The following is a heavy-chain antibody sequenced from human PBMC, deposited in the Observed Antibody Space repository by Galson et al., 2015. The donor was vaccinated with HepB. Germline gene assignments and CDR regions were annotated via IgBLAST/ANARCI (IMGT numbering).Heavy chain of an antibody. CDR1: GFTFSSYA. CDR3: AKDTNGGGFDY. V-gene: IGHV3-23*01. J-gene: IGHJ4*02. D-gene: IGHD3-16*01. Sequence: SLRLSCAASGFTFSSYAMGWVRQAPGKGLEWVSAISGSGGSTYYADSVKGRFTIARDNSKNTLYLQMNSLRAEDTAVYYCAKDTNGGGFDYWGQGTLVTVSS. CDR2: ISGSGGST.